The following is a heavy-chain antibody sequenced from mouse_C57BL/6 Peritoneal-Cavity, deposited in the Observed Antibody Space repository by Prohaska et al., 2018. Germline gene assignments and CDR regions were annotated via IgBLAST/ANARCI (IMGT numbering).Heavy chain of an antibody. Sequence: EVQLVESGGGLVQPKGSLKLSCAASGFSFNTYAMNWVRQAPGKGLEWVASIRSKSNNYATYYADSGKDRFTISRDDSESMLYLQMNNLKTEDTAMYYCVRHENFDVWGTGTTVTVSS. J-gene: IGHJ1*03. CDR1: GFSFNTYA. CDR2: IRSKSNNYAT. V-gene: IGHV10-1*01. CDR3: VRHENFDV.